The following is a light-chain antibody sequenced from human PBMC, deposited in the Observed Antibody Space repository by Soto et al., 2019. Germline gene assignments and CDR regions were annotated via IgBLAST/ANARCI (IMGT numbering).Light chain of an antibody. J-gene: IGLJ1*01. CDR2: EVN. Sequence: QSVLTQPASVSGSPGQSITISCTETSSDVGSYNYVSWFQHHPGKAPKLIIYEVNKRPSGISDRFSGSKSGNTASLTISGLQAEDEADYYCCSYAGTTISYVFGTGTKVTVL. CDR3: CSYAGTTISYV. V-gene: IGLV2-23*02. CDR1: SSDVGSYNY.